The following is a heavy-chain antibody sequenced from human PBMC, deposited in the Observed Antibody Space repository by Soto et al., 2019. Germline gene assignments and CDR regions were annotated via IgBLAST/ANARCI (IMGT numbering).Heavy chain of an antibody. CDR2: ISYAGTNK. J-gene: IGHJ4*02. V-gene: IGHV3-30-3*01. CDR3: ARDRGSGLRDFDY. Sequence: GGSLRLSCSASGFTFKSFAMHWVRHAPGKGLEWVAVISYAGTNKYYADSVKGRFTMSRDDSENTVYLQMNSLRVEDTAVYFCARDRGSGLRDFDYWGQGTLVTVSS. CDR1: GFTFKSFA. D-gene: IGHD6-19*01.